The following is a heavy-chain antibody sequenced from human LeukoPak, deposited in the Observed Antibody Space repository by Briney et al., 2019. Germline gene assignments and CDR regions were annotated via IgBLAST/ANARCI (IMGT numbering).Heavy chain of an antibody. D-gene: IGHD3-22*01. V-gene: IGHV1-69*13. J-gene: IGHJ5*02. CDR3: ARGEYYYDSSGYYWFDP. Sequence: SVNVSCTASGGTFSIYAISWVRQAPGQGLEWMGGIIPIFGTANYAQKFQGRVTITADESTSTAYMELSSLRSEDTAVYYCARGEYYYDSSGYYWFDPWGQGTLVTVSS. CDR1: GGTFSIYA. CDR2: IIPIFGTA.